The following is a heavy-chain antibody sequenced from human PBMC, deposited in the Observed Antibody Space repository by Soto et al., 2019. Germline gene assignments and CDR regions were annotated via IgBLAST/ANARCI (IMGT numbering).Heavy chain of an antibody. CDR3: ARVLSGYDWDYYYYYMDV. V-gene: IGHV4-31*03. CDR1: GGSISSGGYY. CDR2: IYYSGST. Sequence: QVQLQESGPGLVKPSQTLSLTCTVSGGSISSGGYYWSRIRQHPGKGLEWIGYIYYSGSTYYNPSLKSRVTISVDTSKNQFSLKLSSVTAADTAVYYCARVLSGYDWDYYYYYMDVWGKGTTVTVSS. D-gene: IGHD5-12*01. J-gene: IGHJ6*03.